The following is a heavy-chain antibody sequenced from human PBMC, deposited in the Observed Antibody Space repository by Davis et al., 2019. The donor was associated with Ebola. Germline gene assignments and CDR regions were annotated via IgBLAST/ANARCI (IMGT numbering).Heavy chain of an antibody. J-gene: IGHJ4*02. CDR3: ARARDGYNYPYPTNYFDY. CDR1: GYTFTGYY. Sequence: ASVKVSCKASGYTFTGYYMHWVRQAPGQGLEWMGWINPNSGGTNYAQKFQGRVTMTRDTSISTAYMELSRLRSDDTAVYYCARARDGYNYPYPTNYFDYWGQGTLVTVSS. V-gene: IGHV1-2*02. D-gene: IGHD5-24*01. CDR2: INPNSGGT.